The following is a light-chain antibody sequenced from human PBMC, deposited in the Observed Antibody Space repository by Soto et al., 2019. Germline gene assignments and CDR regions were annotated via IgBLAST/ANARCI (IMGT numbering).Light chain of an antibody. CDR2: AAS. J-gene: IGKJ5*01. CDR3: QQLFDSPIT. V-gene: IGKV1-9*01. CDR1: QGISSY. Sequence: DMQFTKSPCFLYASSGDIVIIPRRASQGISSYLAWYQQKPRKAPEVLIYAASTLESGVPSRFSATVSGTEFSLTITSLQPEDFATYYCQQLFDSPITFGQGTRLEI.